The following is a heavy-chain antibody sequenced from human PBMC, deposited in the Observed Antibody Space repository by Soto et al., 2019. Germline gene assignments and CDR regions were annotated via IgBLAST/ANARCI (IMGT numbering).Heavy chain of an antibody. CDR2: ISGSGGTT. J-gene: IGHJ6*02. CDR3: AKGRAPFLGRGMDV. V-gene: IGHV3-23*01. CDR1: GFTFSSYA. Sequence: GGSLRLSCAASGFTFSSYAMSWVRQAAGKGLEWVSDISGSGGTTYYADSVKGRFTISRDSSKNTLYLQMNSLRAEDAAVYYCAKGRAPFLGRGMDVSGQGTTVTVSS.